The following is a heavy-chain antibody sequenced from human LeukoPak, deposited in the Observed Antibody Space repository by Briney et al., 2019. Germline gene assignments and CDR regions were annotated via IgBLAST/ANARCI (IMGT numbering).Heavy chain of an antibody. CDR2: MNPNSGNT. Sequence: ASVKVSCKASGYTFTSYDINWVRQATGQGLEWMGWMNPNSGNTGYAQKFQGRVTMTRNTSISTVYMELSSLRSEDTAVYYCARVDSSSESFDYWGQGTLVTVSS. CDR1: GYTFTSYD. J-gene: IGHJ4*02. D-gene: IGHD6-6*01. V-gene: IGHV1-8*01. CDR3: ARVDSSSESFDY.